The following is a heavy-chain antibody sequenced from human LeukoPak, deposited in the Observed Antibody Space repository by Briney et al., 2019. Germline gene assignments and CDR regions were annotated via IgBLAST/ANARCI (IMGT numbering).Heavy chain of an antibody. Sequence: PSESLSLTCTVSGGFISSSSYYWGWIRQPPGKGLEWIGSIYYSGSTYYNPSLKSRVTISVDTSKNQFSLKLSSVTAADTAVYYRARLRADDYDYVWGSYPFDYWGQGTLVTVSS. D-gene: IGHD3-16*02. CDR3: ARLRADDYDYVWGSYPFDY. CDR1: GGFISSSSYY. V-gene: IGHV4-39*01. CDR2: IYYSGST. J-gene: IGHJ4*02.